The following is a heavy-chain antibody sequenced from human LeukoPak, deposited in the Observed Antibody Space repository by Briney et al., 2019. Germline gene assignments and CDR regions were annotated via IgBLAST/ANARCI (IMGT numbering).Heavy chain of an antibody. J-gene: IGHJ4*02. D-gene: IGHD6-19*01. Sequence: ASVKVSCKTSGYPFTGYYMHWVRHAPGQGLEWMGWINPSSGDTNYAQNFQGRVTMTRNTPISTAYMELSRLTSDDTAVYYCARDGNEAVAGTWAVTYWGQATLVTVSS. CDR2: INPSSGDT. CDR3: ARDGNEAVAGTWAVTY. CDR1: GYPFTGYY. V-gene: IGHV1-2*02.